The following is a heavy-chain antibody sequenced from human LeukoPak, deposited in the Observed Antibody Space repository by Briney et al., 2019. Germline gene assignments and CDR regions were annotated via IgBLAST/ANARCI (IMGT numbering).Heavy chain of an antibody. D-gene: IGHD4-17*01. CDR1: GGSISSYY. V-gene: IGHV4-59*01. J-gene: IGHJ4*02. CDR3: AQIEDYGDYYFDY. Sequence: SETLSLTCTVSGGSISSYYWSWIRQPPGKGLEWIGYIYYSGSTNYNPSLKSRVTISVDTSKNQFSLKLSSATAADTAVYYCAQIEDYGDYYFDYWGQGTLVTVSS. CDR2: IYYSGST.